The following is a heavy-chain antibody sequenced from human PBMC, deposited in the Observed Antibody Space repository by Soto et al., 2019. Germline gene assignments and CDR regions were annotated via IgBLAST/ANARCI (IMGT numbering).Heavy chain of an antibody. CDR3: ARDRDYYDILTGYYRYDAFDM. D-gene: IGHD3-9*01. Sequence: SVKVSLKASGGTFSSYGISWVRQAPGQGLDWMGGIIPIFGTANYAQKFQGRVTITADESTSTAYMELSSLRSEDTAVYYCARDRDYYDILTGYYRYDAFDMWGQGTMVTVSS. J-gene: IGHJ3*02. V-gene: IGHV1-69*13. CDR2: IIPIFGTA. CDR1: GGTFSSYG.